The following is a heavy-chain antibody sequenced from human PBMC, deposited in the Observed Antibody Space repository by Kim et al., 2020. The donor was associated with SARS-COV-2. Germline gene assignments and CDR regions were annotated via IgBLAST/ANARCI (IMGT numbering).Heavy chain of an antibody. CDR3: ARPVNSFGEYIEDAFDI. J-gene: IGHJ3*02. Sequence: VKGVFTHARDNAKNSLYLQMNSLRDEDTAVYYCARPVNSFGEYIEDAFDIWGQGTMVTVSS. D-gene: IGHD3-10*01. V-gene: IGHV3-48*02.